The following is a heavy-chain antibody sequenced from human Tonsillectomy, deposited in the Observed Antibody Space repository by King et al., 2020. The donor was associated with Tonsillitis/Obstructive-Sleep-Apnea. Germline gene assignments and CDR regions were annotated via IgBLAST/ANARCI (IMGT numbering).Heavy chain of an antibody. D-gene: IGHD3-3*01. V-gene: IGHV4-39*01. J-gene: IGHJ4*02. CDR2: IDYSGST. CDR3: TREYLRFLDY. CDR1: GGSISSSSFF. Sequence: QLQESDPGLVKPLETLSLTCTVSGGSISSSSFFWGWIRQPPGKGLEWIGSIDYSGSTYYNPSLESRVTISVDTSKKQFSLKLSSVTAADTAVYYCTREYLRFLDYWGQGTLVTVSS.